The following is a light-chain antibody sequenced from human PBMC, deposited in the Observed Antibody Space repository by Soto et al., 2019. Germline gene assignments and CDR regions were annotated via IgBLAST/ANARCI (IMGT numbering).Light chain of an antibody. J-gene: IGLJ2*01. CDR2: EGT. CDR1: SSDVGSYTL. V-gene: IGLV2-23*03. CDR3: CLYAGTTTFV. Sequence: QSALTQPASVSGSPGQSITISCTGTSSDVGSYTLVSWYQQHPGKAPKLMIYEGTKRPSGVSNRFSGSKSGNTASLTISGLLAEDEADYYCCLYAGTTTFVFGGGTKLTVL.